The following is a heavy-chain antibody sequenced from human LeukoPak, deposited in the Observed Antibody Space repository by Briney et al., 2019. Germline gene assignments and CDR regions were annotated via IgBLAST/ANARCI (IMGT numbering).Heavy chain of an antibody. CDR2: IIGSGGTT. Sequence: GGSLRLSCAASGFTFSSYAMNWVRQAPGKGLEWVSGIIGSGGTTYYADSVKGRFTTSRDNSKNSLYLQMNSLRAEDTAVYYCARTDEAGAFGYWGQGTLVTVSS. CDR3: ARTDEAGAFGY. D-gene: IGHD1-26*01. CDR1: GFTFSSYA. J-gene: IGHJ4*02. V-gene: IGHV3-23*01.